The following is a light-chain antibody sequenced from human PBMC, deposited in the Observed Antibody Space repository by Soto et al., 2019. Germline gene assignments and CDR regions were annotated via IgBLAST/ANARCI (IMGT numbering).Light chain of an antibody. CDR3: QVWDSSSGHYVV. J-gene: IGLJ2*01. V-gene: IGLV3-21*04. CDR1: NIGSKS. CDR2: YDS. Sequence: SYELTQPPSVSVAPGKTARITCGGNNIGSKSVHWYQQKPGQAPVLVIYYDSDRPSGIPERFSGSNSGNTATLTISRVEAGDEADYYCQVWDSSSGHYVVFGGGTKLTVL.